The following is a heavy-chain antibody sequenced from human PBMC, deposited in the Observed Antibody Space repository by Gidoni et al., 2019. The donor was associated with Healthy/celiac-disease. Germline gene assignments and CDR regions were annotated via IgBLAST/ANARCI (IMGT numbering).Heavy chain of an antibody. J-gene: IGHJ4*02. V-gene: IGHV3-21*01. CDR3: ARDLDFWSGYYFFDY. CDR2: ISSSSSYI. D-gene: IGHD3-3*01. CDR1: GFTFSSYS. Sequence: EVQLVESGGGLVKPGGSLRLSCAASGFTFSSYSMTWVRQAPGKGLEWVSSISSSSSYIYYADSVKGRFTISRDNAKNSLYLQMNSLRAEDTAVYYCARDLDFWSGYYFFDYWGQGTLVTVSS.